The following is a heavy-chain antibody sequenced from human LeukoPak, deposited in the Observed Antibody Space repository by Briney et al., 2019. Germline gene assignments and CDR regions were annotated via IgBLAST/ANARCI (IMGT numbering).Heavy chain of an antibody. CDR1: GFTFSSYR. CDR3: AKFGSGSYYMFAFDI. D-gene: IGHD3-10*01. J-gene: IGHJ3*02. Sequence: GSLRLSCAASGFTFSSYRTSWVRQALGKGLEWVANIKQDGSEKYYADSVKGRFTISRDNSKNTLYLQMNSLRAEDTAVYYCAKFGSGSYYMFAFDIWGQGTMVTVSS. CDR2: IKQDGSEK. V-gene: IGHV3-7*01.